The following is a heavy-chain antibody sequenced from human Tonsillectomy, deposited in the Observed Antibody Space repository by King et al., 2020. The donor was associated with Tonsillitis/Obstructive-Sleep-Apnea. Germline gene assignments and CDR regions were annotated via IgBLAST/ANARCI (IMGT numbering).Heavy chain of an antibody. J-gene: IGHJ6*04. Sequence: VQLVESGGGLVQPGRSLRLSCAASGFTFDDYAMHWVRQAPGKGLEWVSGISWDSVSIGYEDSVKGRFTISRDNAKNSLYLQMNSLRAEDTALYYCAKDTDYDFWSGLDVWGKGTTVTVSS. CDR3: AKDTDYDFWSGLDV. CDR1: GFTFDDYA. D-gene: IGHD3-3*01. CDR2: ISWDSVSI. V-gene: IGHV3-9*01.